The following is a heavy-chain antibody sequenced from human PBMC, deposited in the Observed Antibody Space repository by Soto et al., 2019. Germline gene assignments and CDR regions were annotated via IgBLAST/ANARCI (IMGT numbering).Heavy chain of an antibody. J-gene: IGHJ6*02. CDR1: GYTFTSYA. CDR2: INAGNGNT. V-gene: IGHV1-3*01. Sequence: ASVKVSCKASGYTFTSYAMHWVRQTPGQRLEWMGWINAGNGNTKYSQKFQGRVTITRDTSASTAYMELSSLRSEDTAVYYCARDLYSSGWYYYYYGMDVWGQGTTVTVSS. D-gene: IGHD6-19*01. CDR3: ARDLYSSGWYYYYYGMDV.